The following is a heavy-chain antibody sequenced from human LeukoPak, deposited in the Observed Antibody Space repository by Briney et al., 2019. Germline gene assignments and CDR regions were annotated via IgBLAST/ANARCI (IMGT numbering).Heavy chain of an antibody. D-gene: IGHD2-15*01. CDR1: GGSFSGYY. Sequence: SETLSLTCAVYGGSFSGYYWSWIRQPPGKGLEWIGEINHSGSTNYNPSLKSRVTISVDTSKNQFSLKLSSVTAADTAVYYCARLVVVAAPVDYWDQGTLVTVSS. V-gene: IGHV4-34*01. J-gene: IGHJ4*02. CDR2: INHSGST. CDR3: ARLVVVAAPVDY.